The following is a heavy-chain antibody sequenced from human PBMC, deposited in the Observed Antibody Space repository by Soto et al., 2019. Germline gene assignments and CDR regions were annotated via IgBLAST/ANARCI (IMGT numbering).Heavy chain of an antibody. Sequence: GGSLRLSCAASEFTFSDYAMSWVRQAPGQGLEWVSGISASGDNTYSAASVKGRFTISRDKSMNTLYLQMNSLRAEDTAVYYCAKGTFYGNHLFDFWGQGTLVTVSS. V-gene: IGHV3-23*01. CDR3: AKGTFYGNHLFDF. D-gene: IGHD4-17*01. J-gene: IGHJ4*02. CDR1: EFTFSDYA. CDR2: ISASGDNT.